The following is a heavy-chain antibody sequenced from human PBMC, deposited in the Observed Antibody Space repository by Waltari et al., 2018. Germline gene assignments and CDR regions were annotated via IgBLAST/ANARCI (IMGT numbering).Heavy chain of an antibody. Sequence: EVQLVESGGGLVQPGGSLRLSCAASGFTFSSSTTNWVRQAPGKGLDCISYISDSGNMINYADSVKGRFTISRDNAKNSLYLQMSSLRAEDTAVYYCARNRDYAFDIWGQGTMVTVSS. CDR2: ISDSGNMI. CDR3: ARNRDYAFDI. J-gene: IGHJ3*02. V-gene: IGHV3-48*04. CDR1: GFTFSSST.